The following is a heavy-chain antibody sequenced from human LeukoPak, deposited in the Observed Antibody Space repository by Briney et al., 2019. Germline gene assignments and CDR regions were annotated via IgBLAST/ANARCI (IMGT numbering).Heavy chain of an antibody. CDR2: INRDGSEK. CDR1: GFTLSSRW. CDR3: ATYDSWSGYNIAY. D-gene: IGHD3-3*01. Sequence: PGGSLRLSCVVSGFTLSSRWMMWVRQAPGKGLEWMTNINRDGSEKNYVDSVKGRFTITRDNAENSLYLQMNSLKVGDTAIYYCATYDSWSGYNIAYWGQGTLVTVSS. V-gene: IGHV3-7*03. J-gene: IGHJ4*02.